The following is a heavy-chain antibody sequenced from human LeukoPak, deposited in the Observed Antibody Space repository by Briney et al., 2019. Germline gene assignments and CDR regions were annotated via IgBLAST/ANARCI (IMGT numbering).Heavy chain of an antibody. CDR1: GFTASSNY. Sequence: PGGSLRLSCAASGFTASSNYMSWVRQAPGKGLEWVSVIYSGGSTYYADSVKGRFTISRDNSKNTLYLQMNSLRAEDTAVYYCAREGYCSGGSCRPDAFDIWGQGTMVTVSS. CDR3: AREGYCSGGSCRPDAFDI. J-gene: IGHJ3*02. CDR2: IYSGGST. D-gene: IGHD2-15*01. V-gene: IGHV3-66*01.